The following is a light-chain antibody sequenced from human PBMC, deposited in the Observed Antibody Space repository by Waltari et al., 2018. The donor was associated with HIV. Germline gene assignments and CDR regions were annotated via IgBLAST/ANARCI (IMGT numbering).Light chain of an antibody. Sequence: QSALTQPASVSGSPGQSVTISCTGTSSAVGPSNLVSWYQHHPGKAPKLLIYEVTKRPSGISNRFSASKSDNMASLTISGLQAEDEADYYCCSYGGSSSPVLLGGGTKVTVL. CDR2: EVT. CDR3: CSYGGSSSPVL. CDR1: SSAVGPSNL. V-gene: IGLV2-23*02. J-gene: IGLJ2*01.